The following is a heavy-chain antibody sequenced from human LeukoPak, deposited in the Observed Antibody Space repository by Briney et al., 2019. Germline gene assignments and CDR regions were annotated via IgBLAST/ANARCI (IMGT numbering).Heavy chain of an antibody. V-gene: IGHV4-34*01. CDR3: ARAGGIPASFDY. J-gene: IGHJ4*02. CDR1: GGSFSDYY. CDR2: IYYSGST. D-gene: IGHD6-25*01. Sequence: PSETLSLTCAVYGGSFSDYYWGWIRQPPGKGLEWIGSIYYSGSTYYTPSLKSRVTISVDTSKNQFSLKLSSVTAADTAVYYCARAGGIPASFDYWGQGTLVTVSS.